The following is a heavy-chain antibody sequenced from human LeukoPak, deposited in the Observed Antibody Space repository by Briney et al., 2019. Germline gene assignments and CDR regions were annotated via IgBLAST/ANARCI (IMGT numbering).Heavy chain of an antibody. J-gene: IGHJ4*02. CDR1: GGSISSSSYY. Sequence: PSETLSLTCTVSGGSISSSSYYWGWIRQPPGKGLEWIGSIYYSGSTYYNPSLKSRVTISVDTSKNQFSLKLSSVTAADTAVYYCARQDTATEGLVFDYWGQGTLVAVSS. D-gene: IGHD5-18*01. CDR3: ARQDTATEGLVFDY. V-gene: IGHV4-39*01. CDR2: IYYSGST.